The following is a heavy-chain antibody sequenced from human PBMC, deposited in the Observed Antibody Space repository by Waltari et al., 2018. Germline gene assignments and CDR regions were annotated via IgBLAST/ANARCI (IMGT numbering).Heavy chain of an antibody. CDR1: GYIFVNFD. D-gene: IGHD2-15*01. CDR2: MNPNTGHT. J-gene: IGHJ4*02. CDR3: ARAKDIAVSDNYFDY. Sequence: QVQLVQSGTEVKKPGASVKVSCEASGYIFVNFDIHWVRQAAGQGLEWMGWMNPNTGHTGSAPECQDRLVITRNISRSTAYMELSRLTSTDTAVYYCARAKDIAVSDNYFDYWGQGSLVIVSS. V-gene: IGHV1-8*03.